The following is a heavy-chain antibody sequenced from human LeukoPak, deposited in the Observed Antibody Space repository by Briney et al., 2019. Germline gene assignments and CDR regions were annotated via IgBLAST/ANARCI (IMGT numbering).Heavy chain of an antibody. Sequence: PGGSLRLSCAASGFTFSSYAMSWVRQAPGKGLEWVSAISGSGGSTYYADSVKGRFTISRDNSKNTLYLQMNSLRAEDTAVYYCAKSPSWNYGDRNWFDPWGQGTLVTVSS. CDR2: ISGSGGST. CDR3: AKSPSWNYGDRNWFDP. CDR1: GFTFSSYA. J-gene: IGHJ5*02. D-gene: IGHD4-17*01. V-gene: IGHV3-23*01.